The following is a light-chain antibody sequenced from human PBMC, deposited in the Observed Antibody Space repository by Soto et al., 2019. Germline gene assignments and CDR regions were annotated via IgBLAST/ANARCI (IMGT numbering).Light chain of an antibody. J-gene: IGLJ3*02. Sequence: QSALTQPRSVSGSPGQSVTISCTGTSSDVGDYNYVSWYQQHAGKAPKLLIYAVNMRPSGVPDRFSGSKSGNTASLTISGLQAEGEADYSCCSYAGSYTWVFGGGTRLTVL. CDR2: AVN. V-gene: IGLV2-11*01. CDR3: CSYAGSYTWV. CDR1: SSDVGDYNY.